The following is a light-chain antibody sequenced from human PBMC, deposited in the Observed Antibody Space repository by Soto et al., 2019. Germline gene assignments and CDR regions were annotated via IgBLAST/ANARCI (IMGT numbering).Light chain of an antibody. Sequence: DIVLTPSPDTLSLSPGERATLSCRASLSVSSGYLAWYQQKRGQAPRILISGASSRATGIPERFSGSGSESDFTLTISRLEPEDFAVYYCQLYCSSLPGGYTFGQGTELDIK. CDR2: GAS. J-gene: IGKJ2*01. CDR1: LSVSSGY. CDR3: QLYCSSLPGGYT. V-gene: IGKV3-20*01.